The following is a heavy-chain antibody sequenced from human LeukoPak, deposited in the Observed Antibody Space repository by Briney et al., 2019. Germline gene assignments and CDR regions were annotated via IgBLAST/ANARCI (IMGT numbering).Heavy chain of an antibody. V-gene: IGHV3-23*01. CDR2: ISGSGGST. D-gene: IGHD2-2*01. CDR3: AKDKDIVVVPAAILYYYYMDV. J-gene: IGHJ6*03. CDR1: GFTFSSYA. Sequence: GSLRLSCAASGFTFSSYAMSWVRQAPGKGLEWVSAISGSGGSTYYADSVKGRFTISRDNSKNTLYLQMNSLRAEDTAVYYCAKDKDIVVVPAAILYYYYMDVWGKGTTVTVSS.